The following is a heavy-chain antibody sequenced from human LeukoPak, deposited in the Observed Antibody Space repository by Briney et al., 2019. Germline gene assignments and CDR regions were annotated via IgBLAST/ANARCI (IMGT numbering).Heavy chain of an antibody. V-gene: IGHV4-4*02. Sequence: MPSGTLSLTCAVSGGSISSSNWWSWVRQPPGKGLEWIGEIYHSGSTNYNPSLKSRVTISVDKSKNQFSLKLSSVTAADTAVYYCARWSSGGSPGPDYWGQGTLVIVSS. J-gene: IGHJ4*02. D-gene: IGHD2-15*01. CDR2: IYHSGST. CDR3: ARWSSGGSPGPDY. CDR1: GGSISSSNW.